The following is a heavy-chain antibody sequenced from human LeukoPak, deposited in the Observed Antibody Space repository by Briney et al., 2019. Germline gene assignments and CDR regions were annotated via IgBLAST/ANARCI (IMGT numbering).Heavy chain of an antibody. Sequence: ASVKASCKASGYTFISYYVHWVRQAPGQGLEWMGIINPSSDNTNYAQKFQGRVTMTKDTSTNTVYMELSSLRSEDTAVYYCARVKSGWATFDYWGQGTLVTVSS. CDR1: GYTFISYY. D-gene: IGHD6-19*01. CDR3: ARVKSGWATFDY. CDR2: INPSSDNT. J-gene: IGHJ4*02. V-gene: IGHV1-46*01.